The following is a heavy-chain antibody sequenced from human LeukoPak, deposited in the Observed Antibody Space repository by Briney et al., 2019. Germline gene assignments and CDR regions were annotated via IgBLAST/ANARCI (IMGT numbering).Heavy chain of an antibody. CDR2: INHSGST. V-gene: IGHV4-34*01. Sequence: SETLSLTCAVYGRSFSGYYWSWIRQPPGKGLEWIGEINHSGSTNYNPSLKSRVTISVDTSKNQFSLKLSSVTAADTAVYYCARGRLRWEHNYFDYWGQGTLVTVSS. CDR3: ARGRLRWEHNYFDY. D-gene: IGHD1-26*01. CDR1: GRSFSGYY. J-gene: IGHJ4*02.